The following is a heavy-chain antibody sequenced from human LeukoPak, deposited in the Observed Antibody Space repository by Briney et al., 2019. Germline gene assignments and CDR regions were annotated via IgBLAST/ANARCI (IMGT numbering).Heavy chain of an antibody. J-gene: IGHJ4*02. CDR1: GFTFSSYA. D-gene: IGHD3-22*01. CDR2: ISGSGGST. CDR3: AKDDGNYYDSSGYWNY. Sequence: PGGSLRLSCAASGFTFSSYAMSWVRQAPGKGLEWVSAISGSGGSTYYADSVKGRFTISRDNSKNTLYLQMNSLRAEDTAVYYCAKDDGNYYDSSGYWNYWDQGTLVTVSS. V-gene: IGHV3-23*01.